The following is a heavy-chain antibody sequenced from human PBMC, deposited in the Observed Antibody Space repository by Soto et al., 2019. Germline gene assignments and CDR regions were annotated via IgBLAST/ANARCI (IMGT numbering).Heavy chain of an antibody. J-gene: IGHJ4*02. Sequence: LKISCAASGFTFSSYAMSWVRQAPGKGLEWVSAISGSGGSTYYADSVKGRFTISRDNSKNTLYLQMNSLRAEDTAVYYCAKLYDYVWGSYRLGYYFDYWGQGTLVTVS. V-gene: IGHV3-23*01. CDR2: ISGSGGST. CDR1: GFTFSSYA. CDR3: AKLYDYVWGSYRLGYYFDY. D-gene: IGHD3-16*02.